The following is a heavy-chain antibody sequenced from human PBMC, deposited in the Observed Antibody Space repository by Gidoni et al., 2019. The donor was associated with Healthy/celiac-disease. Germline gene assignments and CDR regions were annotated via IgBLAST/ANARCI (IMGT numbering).Heavy chain of an antibody. D-gene: IGHD3-22*01. Sequence: QVQLVESGGGVVQPGRSLRLSCAASGFTFSSYAMHCVRQAPGKGLEVVAVISYDGSKKYYEDSVKGRFTISRDNSKNTLYLQMNSLRAEDTAVYYCARDPDYYDSSGYTPSFDYWGQGTLVTVSS. CDR2: ISYDGSKK. CDR3: ARDPDYYDSSGYTPSFDY. J-gene: IGHJ4*02. CDR1: GFTFSSYA. V-gene: IGHV3-30*04.